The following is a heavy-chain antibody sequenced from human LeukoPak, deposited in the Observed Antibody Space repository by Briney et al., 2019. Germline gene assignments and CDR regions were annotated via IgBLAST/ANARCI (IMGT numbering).Heavy chain of an antibody. D-gene: IGHD3-10*01. V-gene: IGHV1-18*01. J-gene: IGHJ4*02. CDR3: ARDYGPGPRPMVRGVIGY. Sequence: GASVKVSCKASGYTFTSYGISWVRQAPGQGLEWMRWISAYNGNTNYAQKLQGRVTMTTDTSTSTAYMELRSLRSDDTAVYYCARDYGPGPRPMVRGVIGYWGQGTLVTVSS. CDR2: ISAYNGNT. CDR1: GYTFTSYG.